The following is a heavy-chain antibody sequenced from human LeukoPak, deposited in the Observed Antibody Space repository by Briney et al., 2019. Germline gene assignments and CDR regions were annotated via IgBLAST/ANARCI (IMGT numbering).Heavy chain of an antibody. J-gene: IGHJ4*02. CDR1: GGSISSYY. V-gene: IGHV4-59*08. CDR2: IYYSGST. Sequence: SETLSLTCTVSGGSISSYYWSWIRQPPGKGLEWIGYIYYSGSTNYNPSLKSRVTISVDTSKNQFSLKLSSVTAADTAVYYCARGGGSSRHFDYWGQETLVTVSS. CDR3: ARGGGSSRHFDY. D-gene: IGHD1-26*01.